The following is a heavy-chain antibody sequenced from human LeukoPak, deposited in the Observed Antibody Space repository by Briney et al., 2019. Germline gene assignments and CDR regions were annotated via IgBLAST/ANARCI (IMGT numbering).Heavy chain of an antibody. Sequence: GGSLRLSCAASGFTFTNYAMSWVRQAPGKGLEWVSAICGSGGSTYYADSVKGRFTISRDNSKNTLYLQMNSLRADDTAVYYCAKGGATCCYTRLDYWGQGTLVTVSS. CDR1: GFTFTNYA. D-gene: IGHD2-2*02. CDR3: AKGGATCCYTRLDY. CDR2: ICGSGGST. J-gene: IGHJ4*02. V-gene: IGHV3-23*01.